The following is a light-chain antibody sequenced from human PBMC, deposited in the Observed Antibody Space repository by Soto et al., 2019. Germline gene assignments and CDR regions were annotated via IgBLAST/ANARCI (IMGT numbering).Light chain of an antibody. V-gene: IGLV4-69*01. CDR3: QTWGTGIVV. CDR2: LDSDGSH. Sequence: QSVLTQSPSASASLGASVKLTCTLSSGHSSYAIAWHQQQPEKGPRYLMKLDSDGSHSKGDGIPDRFSGSSSGAERYLTISTRQSEDEAAYYCQTWGTGIVVFGGGTKLTVL. J-gene: IGLJ2*01. CDR1: SGHSSYA.